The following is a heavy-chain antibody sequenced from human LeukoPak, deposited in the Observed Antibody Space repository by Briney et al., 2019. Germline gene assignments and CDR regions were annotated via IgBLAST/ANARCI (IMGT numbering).Heavy chain of an antibody. D-gene: IGHD3-22*01. J-gene: IGHJ3*02. CDR3: ARGPYSYDSSGAFDI. CDR2: IYSSGST. V-gene: IGHV4-59*08. Sequence: SETLSLTCTVSGGSISSYYWSWIRQPPGKGLEWIGYIYSSGSTNYNPSLKSRVTISVDTSKNQFSLKLSSVTAADTAVYFCARGPYSYDSSGAFDIWGQGTMVTVSS. CDR1: GGSISSYY.